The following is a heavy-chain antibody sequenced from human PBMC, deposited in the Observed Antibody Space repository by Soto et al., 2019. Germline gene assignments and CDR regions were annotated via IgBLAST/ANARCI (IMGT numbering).Heavy chain of an antibody. CDR3: AKDWVEPGIYFTY. Sequence: EVQLVESGGGLVQPGGSLRLSCAGSGLTFSRYGMSWVRQAPGKGLEWLANINQGGSQKSYVDSVKGRFTIARDNANNSVYWQVNILRVGGTAVYYCAKDWVEPGIYFTYWGQGTLVTL. D-gene: IGHD1-1*01. CDR1: GLTFSRYG. J-gene: IGHJ4*01. V-gene: IGHV3-7*01. CDR2: INQGGSQK.